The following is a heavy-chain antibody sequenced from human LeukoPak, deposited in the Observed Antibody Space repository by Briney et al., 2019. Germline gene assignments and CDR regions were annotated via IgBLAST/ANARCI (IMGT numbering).Heavy chain of an antibody. CDR3: ARVVGRNWYLDL. Sequence: GGSLRLSCAASGVTLSNTWMTWVRQAPGKGLEWVGRKSKTDGGTTEYAAPVKGRFIVSRDNSKNSLSLQMNSLRAEDTAVYYCARVVGRNWYLDLWGRGTQVTVSS. CDR1: GVTLSNTW. CDR2: KSKTDGGTT. D-gene: IGHD1-14*01. J-gene: IGHJ2*01. V-gene: IGHV3-15*01.